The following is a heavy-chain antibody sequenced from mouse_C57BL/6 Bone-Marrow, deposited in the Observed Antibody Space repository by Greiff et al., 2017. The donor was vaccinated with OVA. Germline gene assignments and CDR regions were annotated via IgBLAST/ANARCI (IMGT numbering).Heavy chain of an antibody. V-gene: IGHV1-82*01. CDR1: GYAFSSSW. Sequence: VQLQESGPELVKPGASVKISCKASGYAFSSSWMNWVKQRPGKGLEWIGRIYPGDGDTNYNGKFKGKATLTADKSSSTAYMQLSSLTSEDSAVYVCAPITTVVAPFDYWGQGTTLTVSS. D-gene: IGHD1-1*01. CDR2: IYPGDGDT. CDR3: APITTVVAPFDY. J-gene: IGHJ2*01.